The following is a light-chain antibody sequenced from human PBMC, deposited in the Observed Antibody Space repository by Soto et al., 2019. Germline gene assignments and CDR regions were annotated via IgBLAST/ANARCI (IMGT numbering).Light chain of an antibody. V-gene: IGLV1-44*01. CDR1: SSNIGTYT. CDR3: AAWDASLNGVI. J-gene: IGLJ2*01. CDR2: SNN. Sequence: QSVLTQPPSASGTPGQRVTISCSGSSSNIGTYTVNWYQQVPGTAPKLLIYSNNQRPSGVPDRFSGSKSGTSASLAIIGLQSEDEADYYCAAWDASLNGVIFGGGTKLTVL.